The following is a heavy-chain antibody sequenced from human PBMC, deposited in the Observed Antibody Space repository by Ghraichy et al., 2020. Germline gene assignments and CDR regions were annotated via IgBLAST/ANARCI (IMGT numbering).Heavy chain of an antibody. J-gene: IGHJ4*02. CDR2: IYPGDSDT. CDR1: GYSFTSYW. Sequence: GESLNISCKGSGYSFTSYWIGWVRQMPGKGLEWMGIIYPGDSDTRYSPSFQGQVTISADNSISTAYLQWSSLKASDTAMYFCARRYYYDSSGYFDYWGQGTLVTVSS. V-gene: IGHV5-51*01. D-gene: IGHD3-22*01. CDR3: ARRYYYDSSGYFDY.